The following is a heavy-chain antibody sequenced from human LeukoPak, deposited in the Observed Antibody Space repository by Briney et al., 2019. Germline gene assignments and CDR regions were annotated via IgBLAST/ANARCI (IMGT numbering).Heavy chain of an antibody. D-gene: IGHD3-3*01. J-gene: IGHJ4*02. CDR3: AHLYYDFWSGYGENGFDY. V-gene: IGHV2-5*01. Sequence: SGPTLVKPTQTLTLTCTFSGFSLSTGGVGVGWIRQPPAKALEWLALINWNDDKRYSPSLKSRLTITKDNSKNQVVLTMTNMDPVDTATYYCAHLYYDFWSGYGENGFDYWGQGTLVTVSS. CDR1: GFSLSTGGVG. CDR2: INWNDDK.